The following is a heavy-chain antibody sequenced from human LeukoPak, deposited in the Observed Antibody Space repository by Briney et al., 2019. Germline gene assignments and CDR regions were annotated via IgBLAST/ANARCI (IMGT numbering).Heavy chain of an antibody. D-gene: IGHD5-12*01. CDR3: AKETATMRYAFDI. J-gene: IGHJ3*02. Sequence: SETLSLTCTVSGGSISSYYWSWIRQPPGKGLEWIGYIFNSGSTNYNPSLKSRVTISVDTSKNQFSLKLNSVTAADTAVYYCAKETATMRYAFDIWGQGTMVTVSS. CDR2: IFNSGST. V-gene: IGHV4-59*01. CDR1: GGSISSYY.